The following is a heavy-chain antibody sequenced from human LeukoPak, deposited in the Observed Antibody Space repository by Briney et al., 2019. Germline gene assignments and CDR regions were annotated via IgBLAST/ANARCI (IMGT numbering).Heavy chain of an antibody. V-gene: IGHV1-18*01. J-gene: IGHJ4*02. CDR2: VSVYNGNT. CDR1: GYTFTSYG. D-gene: IGHD6-13*01. CDR3: ARVHSSSWYEGFDY. Sequence: GASVKVSCKASGYTFTSYGISWVRHAPGQGLEWMGWVSVYNGNTNYAQTLQGRVTMTTDTSTSTAYMELRSLRSDDTAVYYCARVHSSSWYEGFDYWGQGTLVTVSS.